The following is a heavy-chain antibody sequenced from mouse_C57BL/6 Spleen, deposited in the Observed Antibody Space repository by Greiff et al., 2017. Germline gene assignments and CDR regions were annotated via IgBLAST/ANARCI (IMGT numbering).Heavy chain of an antibody. D-gene: IGHD1-1*01. V-gene: IGHV1-62-2*01. Sequence: VQLQESGAELVKPGASVKLSCKASGYTFTEYTIHWVKPRSGQGLEWIGWFYPGSGSIKYNETFKDKATLTADKSSSTVYMELSRMTSEEAAVYICARHEDYGSNFDDWGQGTTLKVSS. CDR1: GYTFTEYT. J-gene: IGHJ2*01. CDR2: FYPGSGSI. CDR3: ARHEDYGSNFDD.